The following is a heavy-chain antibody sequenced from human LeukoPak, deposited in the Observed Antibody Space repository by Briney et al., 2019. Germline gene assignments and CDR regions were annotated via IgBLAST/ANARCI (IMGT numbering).Heavy chain of an antibody. Sequence: GGSLRLSCAASGFPFSSYAMHWVRQAPGKGLEHVSSIVSNGDSTYYANSVKGRFIISRDNSRNTLYLQMGSLRTEDMAVYYCAREWLLGLDYWGQGTLVTVSS. CDR2: IVSNGDST. V-gene: IGHV3-64*01. CDR1: GFPFSSYA. J-gene: IGHJ4*02. CDR3: AREWLLGLDY. D-gene: IGHD3-22*01.